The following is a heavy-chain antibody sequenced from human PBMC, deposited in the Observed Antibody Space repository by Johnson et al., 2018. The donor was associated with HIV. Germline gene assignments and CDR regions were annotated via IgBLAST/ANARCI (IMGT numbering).Heavy chain of an antibody. J-gene: IGHJ3*02. CDR3: TREVYSNFDFDAFDI. V-gene: IGHV3-64*01. D-gene: IGHD6-13*01. Sequence: VQVVESGGGLVQPGGSLRLSCAASGFTFSSHAMHWVRQAPGKGLEYVSGISGNGGSTYYAHSVKGRFTISRDNSKNTLYVQMGSLRAEDMAVYYCTREVYSNFDFDAFDIWGQGTMVTVSS. CDR2: ISGNGGST. CDR1: GFTFSSHA.